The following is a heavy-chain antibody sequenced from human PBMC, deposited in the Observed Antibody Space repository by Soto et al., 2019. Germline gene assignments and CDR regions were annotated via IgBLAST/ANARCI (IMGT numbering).Heavy chain of an antibody. CDR1: GGFVSSGSYY. V-gene: IGHV4-34*01. CDR3: ARVERGTSTTVVDAFDI. Sequence: QVQLQQWGAGLLKPSETLSLTCAVYGGFVSSGSYYWSWIRQPPGKGLEWIGEMSHGGGTHFNPSVKSRVTISVDTSKNQFSLKMSSVTAADTALYYCARVERGTSTTVVDAFDIWGPGTMVTVSS. CDR2: MSHGGGT. J-gene: IGHJ3*02. D-gene: IGHD1-1*01.